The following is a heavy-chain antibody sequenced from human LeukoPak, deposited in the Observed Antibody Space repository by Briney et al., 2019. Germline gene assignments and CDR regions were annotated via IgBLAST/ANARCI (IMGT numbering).Heavy chain of an antibody. CDR3: ARVVVYPTTTYFDH. V-gene: IGHV1-18*01. D-gene: IGHD5-24*01. Sequence: ASVKVSCKASGYIFISYGINWVRQAPGQGLEGMGWISTYNGNTKKAQKLQDRVTMTPHTSTRTDYMELRSLRSDDTAVYYCARVVVYPTTTYFDHGRQGPLVSVSS. J-gene: IGHJ4*02. CDR2: ISTYNGNT. CDR1: GYIFISYG.